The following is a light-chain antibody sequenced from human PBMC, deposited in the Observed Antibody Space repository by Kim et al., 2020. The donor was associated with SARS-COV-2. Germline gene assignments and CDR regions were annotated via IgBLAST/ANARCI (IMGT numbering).Light chain of an antibody. CDR1: SSDVGGYNY. CDR2: DVN. J-gene: IGLJ1*01. CDR3: CSYAGNTYYV. Sequence: QSALTQPRSVSGSPGQSVTISCTGSSSDVGGYNYVSWYQQHPGKAPKFMIYDVNKRPSGVPDRFSGSKSGNTASLTISGLQTEDEADYYCCSYAGNTYYVFGSGTKVTVL. V-gene: IGLV2-11*01.